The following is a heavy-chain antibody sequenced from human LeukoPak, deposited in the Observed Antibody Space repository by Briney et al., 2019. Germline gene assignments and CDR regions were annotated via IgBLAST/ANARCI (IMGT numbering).Heavy chain of an antibody. CDR2: IYSGGST. J-gene: IGHJ6*03. Sequence: PGGSLRLSCAASGFTVSSNYMSWVRQAPGKGLEWVSVIYSGGSTYYADSVKGRFTISRDNSKNTLYLQMNSLRAEDTVVYYCARNKAARTYYYYYYYMDVWGKGTTVTVSS. D-gene: IGHD6-6*01. CDR3: ARNKAARTYYYYYYYMDV. CDR1: GFTVSSNY. V-gene: IGHV3-53*01.